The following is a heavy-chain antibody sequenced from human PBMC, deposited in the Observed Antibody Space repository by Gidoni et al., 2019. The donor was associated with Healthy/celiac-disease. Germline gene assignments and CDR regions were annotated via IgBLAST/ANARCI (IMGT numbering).Heavy chain of an antibody. Sequence: QVQLVESGGGLVSPGGSLSLSCAASGFTFNDSYISWIRQAPGKGLEWVSYISSSGSPISYADSVKCRFTISRDTAKTSLSLQMHSLRAEDTAVYYCARGVIFYDYVWGSYRAHPPDYWGQGTLVTVSS. CDR2: ISSSGSPI. D-gene: IGHD3-16*02. CDR1: GFTFNDSY. CDR3: ARGVIFYDYVWGSYRAHPPDY. V-gene: IGHV3-11*01. J-gene: IGHJ4*02.